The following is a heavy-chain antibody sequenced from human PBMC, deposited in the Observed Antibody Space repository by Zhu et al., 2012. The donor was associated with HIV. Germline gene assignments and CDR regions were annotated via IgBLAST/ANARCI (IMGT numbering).Heavy chain of an antibody. CDR2: VNHSGST. V-gene: IGHV4-34*02. J-gene: IGHJ3*02. Sequence: QVQLQQWGAGLLKPSETLSLTCAVYGGSFSGYYWTWIRQPPGKGLEWIGEVNHSGSTNYNPSLKSRVTISVDTSKNQFSLKMRSVTAADTAVYYCARLVYYDNRGWRAAFDIWGHGDNGHRLC. CDR1: GGSFSGYY. D-gene: IGHD3-22*01. CDR3: ARLVYYDNRGWRAAFDI.